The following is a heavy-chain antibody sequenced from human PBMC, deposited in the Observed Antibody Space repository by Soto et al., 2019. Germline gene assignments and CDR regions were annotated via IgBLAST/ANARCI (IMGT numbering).Heavy chain of an antibody. Sequence: SETLSLTCTFSCGSIISGGYYWSWIRQHPGKGLEWIGYIYYSGSTYYNPSLKSRVTISVDTPKNQFSLKLSSVTAADTAVYYCARVDSSSSLLNSGWFDPWGQGTLVTVSS. J-gene: IGHJ5*02. CDR2: IYYSGST. V-gene: IGHV4-31*03. D-gene: IGHD6-13*01. CDR1: CGSIISGGYY. CDR3: ARVDSSSSLLNSGWFDP.